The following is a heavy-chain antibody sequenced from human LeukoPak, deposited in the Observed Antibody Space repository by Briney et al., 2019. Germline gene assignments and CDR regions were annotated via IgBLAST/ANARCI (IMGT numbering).Heavy chain of an antibody. CDR3: AAAGRGSLDY. D-gene: IGHD3-16*01. Sequence: GGSLRLSCAASGFTLSSFWMHWVRQAPGKGLEWVSRISSDGSSTNYADSVKGRYAISRDAAKNTLFLQINSLRAKDTAVYFCAAAGRGSLDYWGQGTLVTVSS. J-gene: IGHJ4*02. V-gene: IGHV3-74*01. CDR2: ISSDGSST. CDR1: GFTLSSFW.